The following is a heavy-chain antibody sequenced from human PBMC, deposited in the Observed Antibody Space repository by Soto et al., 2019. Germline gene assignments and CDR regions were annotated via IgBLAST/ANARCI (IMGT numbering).Heavy chain of an antibody. CDR1: GGSISSSSYY. CDR2: IYYSGST. J-gene: IGHJ6*03. D-gene: IGHD6-6*01. CDR3: ARGSSSRANYYYYIDV. V-gene: IGHV4-39*07. Sequence: SETLSLTCTVSGGSISSSSYYWGWIRQPPGKGLEWIGSIYYSGSTYYNPSLKSRVTISVDTSKNQFSLKLSSVTAADTAVYYCARGSSSRANYYYYIDVWGKGTTVTVSS.